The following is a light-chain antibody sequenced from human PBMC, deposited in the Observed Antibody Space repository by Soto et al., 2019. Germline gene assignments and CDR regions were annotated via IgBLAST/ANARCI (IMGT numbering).Light chain of an antibody. CDR3: SSYTNINTRV. V-gene: IGLV2-14*01. CDR1: SSDVGGYSS. CDR2: EVS. J-gene: IGLJ3*02. Sequence: QSALTQPASVSGSPGQSITISCTGTSSDVGGYSSVSWYQQHPGKAPELMIYEVSNRPSGVSTRFSGSKSGNTASLTISGLQAEDEADYFCSSYTNINTRVFGGGTKLTVL.